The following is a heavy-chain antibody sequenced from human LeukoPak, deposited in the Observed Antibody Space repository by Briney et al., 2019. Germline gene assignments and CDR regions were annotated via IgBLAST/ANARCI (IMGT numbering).Heavy chain of an antibody. CDR1: GFTFVDYA. CDR2: ICWKSGRR. Sequence: GGSLRLSCAASGFTFVDYAMHGVRQAPGKGLDWVAGICWKSGRRGYAESVKSLFTTSRNNAKKSLYLQMNSLRAEDTALYYCAKVHNGYSSGFDYWGQATLVTVSS. J-gene: IGHJ4*02. V-gene: IGHV3-9*01. CDR3: AKVHNGYSSGFDY. D-gene: IGHD6-19*01.